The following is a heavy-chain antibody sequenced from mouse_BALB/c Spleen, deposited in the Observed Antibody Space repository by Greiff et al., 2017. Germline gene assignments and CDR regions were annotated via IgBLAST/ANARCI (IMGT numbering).Heavy chain of an antibody. D-gene: IGHD1-1*01. CDR2: ISTYYGNT. V-gene: IGHV1-67*01. CDR3: ARSTLGAWFAY. Sequence: VKLQESGPELVRPGVSVKISCKGSGYTFTDYAMHWVKQSHAKSLEWIGVISTYYGNTNYNQKFKGKATMTVDKSSSTAYMELARLTSEDSAIYYCARSTLGAWFAYWGQGTLVTVSA. J-gene: IGHJ3*01. CDR1: GYTFTDYA.